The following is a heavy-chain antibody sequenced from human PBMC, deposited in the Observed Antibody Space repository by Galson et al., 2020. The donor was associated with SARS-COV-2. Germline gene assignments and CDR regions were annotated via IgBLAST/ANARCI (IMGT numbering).Heavy chain of an antibody. Sequence: SETLSLTCTVPGGSISSGSYYWSWIRQPAGKGLEWIGHIYTSGSTSYNPSLKSRVTISVDTSKNQFSLMLNSVTAADTAVYYCARALASGIVVVTATHFDYWGQGTLVTVSS. CDR3: ARALASGIVVVTATHFDY. D-gene: IGHD2-21*02. CDR1: GGSISSGSYY. V-gene: IGHV4-61*09. J-gene: IGHJ4*02. CDR2: IYTSGST.